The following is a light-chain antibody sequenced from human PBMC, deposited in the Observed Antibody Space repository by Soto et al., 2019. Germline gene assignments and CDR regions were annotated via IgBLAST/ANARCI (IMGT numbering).Light chain of an antibody. CDR2: AAS. CDR1: QSISSY. CDR3: QHSYSTAPCT. V-gene: IGKV1-39*01. Sequence: DIQMTQSPSSLSASVGDRVTITCRASQSISSYLNWYQQKPGKAPKLLIYAASSLQSGVPSRFSGSGSGTDFTLTISSLQPEDFATYYCQHSYSTAPCTFGQGTKVEIK. J-gene: IGKJ1*01.